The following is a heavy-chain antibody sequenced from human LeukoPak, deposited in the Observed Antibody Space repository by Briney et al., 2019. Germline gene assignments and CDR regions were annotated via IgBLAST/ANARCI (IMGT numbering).Heavy chain of an antibody. CDR1: GGTFSSYA. V-gene: IGHV1-69*05. J-gene: IGHJ6*03. CDR2: IIPIFGTA. Sequence: SVKVSCKASGGTFSSYAISWVRQAPGQGLEWMGGIIPIFGTANYAQKFQGTVTIPTDESTSTAYMELSSLRSEDTAVYYCARVSADIAAAKGHPDYYYYYYMDVWGKGTTVRVSS. CDR3: ARVSADIAAAKGHPDYYYYYYMDV. D-gene: IGHD6-13*01.